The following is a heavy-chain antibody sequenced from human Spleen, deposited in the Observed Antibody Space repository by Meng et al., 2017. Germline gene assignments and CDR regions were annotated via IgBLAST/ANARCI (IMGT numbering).Heavy chain of an antibody. CDR1: GFTFSDYY. J-gene: IGHJ4*02. Sequence: GESLKISCAASGFTFSDYYMSWIRQAPGKGLEWVSYISSSGSTIYYADSVKGRFTISRDNAKNSLYLQMNSLRAEDTAVYYCARVTGSTLIFDYWGQGTLVTVSS. CDR2: ISSSGSTI. CDR3: ARVTGSTLIFDY. D-gene: IGHD2-8*02. V-gene: IGHV3-11*04.